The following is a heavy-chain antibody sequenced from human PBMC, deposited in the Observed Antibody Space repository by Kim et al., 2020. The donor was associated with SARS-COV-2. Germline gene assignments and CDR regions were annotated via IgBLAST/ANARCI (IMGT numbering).Heavy chain of an antibody. J-gene: IGHJ6*02. CDR3: ASLEVRGVIGYYYYGMDV. Sequence: SETLSLTCTVSGGSVSSGSHYWSWIRQPPGKGLEWIGYIYYSGSTNYNPSLKSRVTISVDTSKNQFSLKLSSVTAADTAVYYCASLEVRGVIGYYYYGMDVWGQGTTVTVSS. V-gene: IGHV4-61*01. CDR1: GGSVSSGSHY. D-gene: IGHD3-10*01. CDR2: IYYSGST.